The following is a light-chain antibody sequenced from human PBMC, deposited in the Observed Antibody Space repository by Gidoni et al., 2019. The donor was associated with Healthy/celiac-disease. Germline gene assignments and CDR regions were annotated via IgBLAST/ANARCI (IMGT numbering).Light chain of an antibody. Sequence: AIQLTQSPSSLSASVGDRVTITCRASQGISSALAWYQQKPGKAPKLLIYDASRLESGVPSRFSGSGSGTDFTLTISSLQPEDFATYYCQQFNSYPLLFTFGPGTKVDIK. V-gene: IGKV1-13*02. CDR3: QQFNSYPLLFT. CDR2: DAS. CDR1: QGISSA. J-gene: IGKJ3*01.